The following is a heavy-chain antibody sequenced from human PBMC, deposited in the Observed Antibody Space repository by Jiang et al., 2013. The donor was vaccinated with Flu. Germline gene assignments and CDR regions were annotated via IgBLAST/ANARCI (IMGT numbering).Heavy chain of an antibody. J-gene: IGHJ3*02. Sequence: LEWMGIIYPGDSDTRYSPSFQGQVTISADKSISTAYLQWSSLKASDTAMYYCARQSGPATHVDAFDIWGQGTMVTVSS. D-gene: IGHD2-2*01. CDR3: ARQSGPATHVDAFDI. V-gene: IGHV5-51*01. CDR2: IYPGDSDT.